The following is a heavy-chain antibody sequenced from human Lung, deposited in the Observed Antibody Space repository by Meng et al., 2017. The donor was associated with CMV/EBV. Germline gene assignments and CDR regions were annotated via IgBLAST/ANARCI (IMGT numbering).Heavy chain of an antibody. Sequence: ASVXVSCKASGYNFTGYYMHWVRQAPGQGLEWMGWINPNSGDTNYAQKFQGRVTMTGDTSITTAYMELSRLRSDDMAVYYCARVKRYCTGGSCSSTGYYGRDVWXQGTXVTVSS. CDR2: INPNSGDT. CDR1: GYNFTGYY. D-gene: IGHD2-15*01. J-gene: IGHJ6*02. V-gene: IGHV1-2*02. CDR3: ARVKRYCTGGSCSSTGYYGRDV.